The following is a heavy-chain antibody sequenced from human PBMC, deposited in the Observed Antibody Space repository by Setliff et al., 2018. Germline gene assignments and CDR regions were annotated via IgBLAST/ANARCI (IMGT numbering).Heavy chain of an antibody. V-gene: IGHV3-23*01. Sequence: ETLSLSCAASGFTFGRYWMHWVRQAPGKGLECVSGMYGVGATFYADSVKGRFTISRDISENTLYLQMNSLRPEDTAVYYCAKDRVPDGYWDFDYWGQGILVTVSS. J-gene: IGHJ4*02. CDR2: MYGVGAT. CDR3: AKDRVPDGYWDFDY. D-gene: IGHD4-17*01. CDR1: GFTFGRYW.